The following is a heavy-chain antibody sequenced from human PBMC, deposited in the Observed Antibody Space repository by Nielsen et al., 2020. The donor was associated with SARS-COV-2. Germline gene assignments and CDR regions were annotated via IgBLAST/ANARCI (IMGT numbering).Heavy chain of an antibody. D-gene: IGHD3-10*01. CDR2: IHNSGST. CDR3: ARTSGFDPDDAFDV. CDR1: GTSMSGFY. V-gene: IGHV4-59*01. Sequence: SETLSLTCSVSGTSMSGFYWNWVRQPPGKGLEWIGSIHNSGSTNYKSSLRSRVTMSVDGSKNQFSLKLTSVTAADTAVYYCARTSGFDPDDAFDVRGQGTMVTVSS. J-gene: IGHJ3*01.